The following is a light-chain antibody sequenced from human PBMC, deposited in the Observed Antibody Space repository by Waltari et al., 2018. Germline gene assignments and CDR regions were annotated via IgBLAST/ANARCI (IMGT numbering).Light chain of an antibody. V-gene: IGKV1-5*03. CDR2: RAS. Sequence: DIQMTQSPSTVSASVGDRVTITCRTSQNIGPWLAWYQQKPGRAPNLLIYRASSLQSGVPSRFSGSGSGTEFTLTITSLQPDDIATYYCQQYESSSPYTFGQGTKLEIK. CDR1: QNIGPW. CDR3: QQYESSSPYT. J-gene: IGKJ2*01.